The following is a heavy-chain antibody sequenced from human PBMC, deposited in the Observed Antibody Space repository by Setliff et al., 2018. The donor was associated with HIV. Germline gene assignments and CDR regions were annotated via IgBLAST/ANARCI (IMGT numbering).Heavy chain of an antibody. J-gene: IGHJ6*02. D-gene: IGHD3-10*02. V-gene: IGHV4-4*02. CDR2: IYHSGST. Sequence: SETLSLRLSCAASGFTFSDAWMSWVRQPPGKGLEWIGEIYHSGSTNYNPSLESRVTISVDKSKNQFSLKLSSVTAADTAVYYCASVRGVITTYGMDVWGQGTTVTVSS. CDR3: ASVRGVITTYGMDV. CDR1: SGFTFSDAW.